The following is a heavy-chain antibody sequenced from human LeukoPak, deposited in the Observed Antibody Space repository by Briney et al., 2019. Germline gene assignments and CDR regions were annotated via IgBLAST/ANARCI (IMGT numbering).Heavy chain of an antibody. J-gene: IGHJ6*02. D-gene: IGHD3-10*01. CDR2: IVVGSGNT. CDR3: AALTYYYGSGEYYYYYGMDV. V-gene: IGHV1-58*01. Sequence: SVKVSCKASGFTFTSSAVQWVRQARGQRLEWIGWIVVGSGNTNYAQKFQERVTITRDMSTSTAYMELSSLRSEDTAVYYCAALTYYYGSGEYYYYYGMDVWGQGTTVTVSS. CDR1: GFTFTSSA.